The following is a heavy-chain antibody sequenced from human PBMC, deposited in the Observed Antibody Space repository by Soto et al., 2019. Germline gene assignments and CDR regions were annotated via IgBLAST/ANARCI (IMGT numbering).Heavy chain of an antibody. CDR1: GGSISSSSYY. V-gene: IGHV4-39*01. D-gene: IGHD3-22*01. CDR3: ASRVLTMIDYYYGMDV. CDR2: IYYSGST. J-gene: IGHJ6*02. Sequence: SETLSLTCTVSGGSISSSSYYWGWIRQPPGKGLEWIGSIYYSGSTYYNPSLKSRVTISVDTSKNQFSLKLRSVTAADTAVYYCASRVLTMIDYYYGMDVWGQGTTVTVSS.